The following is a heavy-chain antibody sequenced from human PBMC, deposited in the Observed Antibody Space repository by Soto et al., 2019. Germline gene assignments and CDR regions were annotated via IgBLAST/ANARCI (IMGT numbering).Heavy chain of an antibody. J-gene: IGHJ6*02. CDR2: ISSSGSTI. V-gene: IGHV3-11*01. Sequence: QVQLVESGGGLVKPGGSLRLSCAASGFTFSDYYMSWIRQAPGKGLEWVSYISSSGSTIYYADSVKGRFTISRDNAXNXXYLQMNSLRAEDTAVYYCARDGGSGWTYWRRGMDVWGQGTTVTVSS. CDR3: ARDGGSGWTYWRRGMDV. D-gene: IGHD6-19*01. CDR1: GFTFSDYY.